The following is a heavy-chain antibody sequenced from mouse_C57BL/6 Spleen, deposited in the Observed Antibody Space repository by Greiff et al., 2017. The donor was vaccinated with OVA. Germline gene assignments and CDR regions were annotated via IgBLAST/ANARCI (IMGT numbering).Heavy chain of an antibody. CDR3: ARNNWDGDYYAMDY. CDR1: GYTFTDYY. CDR2: INPNNGGT. V-gene: IGHV1-26*01. Sequence: EVQLQQSGPELVKPGASVKISCKASGYTFTDYYMNWVKQSHGKSLEWIGDINPNNGGTSYNQKFKGKATLTVDKSSSTAYMELRSLTSEDSAVNYCARNNWDGDYYAMDYWGQGTSVTVSS. J-gene: IGHJ4*01. D-gene: IGHD4-1*01.